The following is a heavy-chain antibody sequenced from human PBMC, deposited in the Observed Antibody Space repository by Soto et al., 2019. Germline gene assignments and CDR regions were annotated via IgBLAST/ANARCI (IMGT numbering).Heavy chain of an antibody. J-gene: IGHJ6*02. CDR2: IWYDGSKE. Sequence: GGSLRLSCAASGLPFNRNGMHWVRQAPGKGLEWVAVIWYDGSKEYYSDSVKGRFTISRDNSKNMLYLQMNSVRVEDTAVYFCARGRSAGNYFYYGMDVWGQGTTVTVSS. CDR3: ARGRSAGNYFYYGMDV. D-gene: IGHD1-1*01. V-gene: IGHV3-33*01. CDR1: GLPFNRNG.